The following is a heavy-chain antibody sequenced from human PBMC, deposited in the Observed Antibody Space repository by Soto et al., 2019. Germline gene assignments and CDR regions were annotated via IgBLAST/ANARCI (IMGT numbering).Heavy chain of an antibody. CDR2: IYPNGGGT. D-gene: IGHD2-21*01. CDR3: ARDASKLERDCYFCSDMDV. V-gene: IGHV1-2*04. Sequence: SVKVSWKGFGYTFSGYYVHWVRQAHGQGLEWMGGIYPNGGGTNYAQKFQGWVTMTRDTSISTAYMELSRLRSDDTAVYYCARDASKLERDCYFCSDMDVLVKGSTVPVSS. CDR1: GYTFSGYY. J-gene: IGHJ6*03.